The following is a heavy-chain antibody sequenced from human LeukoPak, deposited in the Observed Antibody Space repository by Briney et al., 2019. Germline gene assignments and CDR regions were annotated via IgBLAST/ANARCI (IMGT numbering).Heavy chain of an antibody. CDR3: ATSITMFDY. V-gene: IGHV3-7*02. D-gene: IGHD3-10*01. CDR2: IKEDGTVK. J-gene: IGHJ4*02. CDR1: GFTFSMYW. Sequence: GGSLRLSCAASGFTFSMYWMSWVRQAPGKGLEWVANIKEDGTVKYYVESVKDRFAISRDNAKNSLYLQMNSLRAEDTAVYYCATSITMFDYWGQGTLVTVSS.